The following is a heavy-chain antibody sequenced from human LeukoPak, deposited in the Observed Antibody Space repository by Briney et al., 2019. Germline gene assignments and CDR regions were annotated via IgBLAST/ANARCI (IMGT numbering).Heavy chain of an antibody. J-gene: IGHJ6*02. Sequence: GGSLRLSCAASGFTFSSYGMNWVRQAPGKGLEWVSYISSSGSTIYYADSVKGRFTISRDNAKNSLYLQMNSLRAEDTAVYYCARDASYGMDVWGQGTTVTVSS. CDR1: GFTFSSYG. CDR2: ISSSGSTI. CDR3: ARDASYGMDV. V-gene: IGHV3-48*03.